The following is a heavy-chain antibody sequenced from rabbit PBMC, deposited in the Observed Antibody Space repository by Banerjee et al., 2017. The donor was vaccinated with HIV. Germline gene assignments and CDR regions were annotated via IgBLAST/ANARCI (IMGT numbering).Heavy chain of an antibody. Sequence: QEQLEESGGDLVKPGAYLTLTCTASGFSFSSKYWICWVRQAPGKGLEWIACIYAGSADYTYYADWAKGRFTISKTSSTTVTLQMTSLTAADTATYFCARERYAGYGYATDGMDLWGQGTLVTVS. CDR2: IYAGSADYT. CDR3: ARERYAGYGYATDGMDL. D-gene: IGHD6-1*01. V-gene: IGHV1S45*01. CDR1: GFSFSSKYW. J-gene: IGHJ6*01.